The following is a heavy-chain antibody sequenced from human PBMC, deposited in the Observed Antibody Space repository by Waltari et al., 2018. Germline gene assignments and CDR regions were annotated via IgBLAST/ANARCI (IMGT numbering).Heavy chain of an antibody. D-gene: IGHD6-13*01. V-gene: IGHV4-38-2*01. Sequence: QVQLQESGPGLVKPSETLSLTCAVSGYSISSGYYWGWIRQPPGKGLEWIGNIYHSGSTHYNPSLKSRVTISVDTSKNQFSLKLSPVTAADTAVYYCARRAAITAAGPTYYMDVWGKGTTVTVSS. CDR2: IYHSGST. CDR1: GYSISSGYY. J-gene: IGHJ6*03. CDR3: ARRAAITAAGPTYYMDV.